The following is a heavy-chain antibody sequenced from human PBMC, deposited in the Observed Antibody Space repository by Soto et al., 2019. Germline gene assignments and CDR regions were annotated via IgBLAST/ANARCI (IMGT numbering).Heavy chain of an antibody. CDR3: ARHKTAGYYYPEDAFEM. V-gene: IGHV5-51*01. J-gene: IGHJ3*02. CDR2: IYPGDSDI. Sequence: GESLKISCKGSGSTFTIYWIGWVRQMPGKGLEWMGNIYPGDSDIRYSPSFQGQVTISVDKSITTAYLQWSSLKATDTAMYYCARHKTAGYYYPEDAFEMWGQGTMVIVSS. CDR1: GSTFTIYW. D-gene: IGHD3-9*01.